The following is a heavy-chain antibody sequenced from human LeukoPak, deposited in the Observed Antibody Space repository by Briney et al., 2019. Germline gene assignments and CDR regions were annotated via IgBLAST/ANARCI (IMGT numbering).Heavy chain of an antibody. CDR2: IFHTGRT. Sequence: PSETLSLTCKVSGYSIGRDYYWAWLRQPPGKGLEWIGSIFHTGRTVYNPSYESRLTISMDTSKNEFFLRLNSVTAADTAVYFCARDGGYPTTDEGFDPWGLGTRVTVSS. J-gene: IGHJ5*02. CDR1: GYSIGRDYY. CDR3: ARDGGYPTTDEGFDP. V-gene: IGHV4-38-2*02. D-gene: IGHD5-12*01.